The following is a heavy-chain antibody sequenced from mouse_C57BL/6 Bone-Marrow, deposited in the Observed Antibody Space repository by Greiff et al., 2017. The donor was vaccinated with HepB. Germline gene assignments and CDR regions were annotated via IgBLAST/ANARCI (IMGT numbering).Heavy chain of an antibody. CDR1: GFTFTDYY. J-gene: IGHJ2*01. V-gene: IGHV7-3*01. D-gene: IGHD1-1*01. CDR3: ARMALIRYYFDY. Sequence: EVKLMESGGGLVQPGGSLSLSCAASGFTFTDYYMSWVRQPPGKALEWLGFIRNKANGYTTEYSASVKGRFTISRDNSQSILYLQMNALRAEDSATYYCARMALIRYYFDYWGQGTTLTVSS. CDR2: IRNKANGYTT.